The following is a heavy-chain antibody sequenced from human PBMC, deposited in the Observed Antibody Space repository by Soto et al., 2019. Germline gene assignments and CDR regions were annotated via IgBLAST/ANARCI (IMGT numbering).Heavy chain of an antibody. CDR3: AKPLYSSGWSKFDY. Sequence: GGSLRLSCAASGFTFSSYAMSWVRQAPGKGLEWVSGISGSGGSTYYADSVNGRFTISRDNSKNTLYLQMNSLRAEDTAVYYCAKPLYSSGWSKFDYWGQGTLVTVS. CDR1: GFTFSSYA. J-gene: IGHJ4*02. V-gene: IGHV3-23*01. CDR2: ISGSGGST. D-gene: IGHD6-19*01.